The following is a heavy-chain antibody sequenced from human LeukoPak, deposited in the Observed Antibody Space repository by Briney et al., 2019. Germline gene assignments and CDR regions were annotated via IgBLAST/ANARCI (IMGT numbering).Heavy chain of an antibody. CDR1: GFTFRTYG. CDR3: AKEMTSLVNTISGDNFDY. J-gene: IGHJ4*02. V-gene: IGHV3-23*01. CDR2: ISGSGAKS. D-gene: IGHD3-10*01. Sequence: HPGGSLRLSCATFGFTFRTYGMGWVRQAPGKGLEWVSGISGSGAKSYSADSMKGRFTISRDNSKSTLYLQLNSLRAEDTAVYYCAKEMTSLVNTISGDNFDYWGQGALVTVSS.